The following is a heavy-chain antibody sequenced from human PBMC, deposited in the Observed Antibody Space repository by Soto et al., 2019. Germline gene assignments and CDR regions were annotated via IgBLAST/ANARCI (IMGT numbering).Heavy chain of an antibody. V-gene: IGHV4-31*03. CDR3: AGLMRCTNGVCYSDYYYGMDV. Sequence: SETLSLTCTVSGGSISSGGYYWSWIRQHPGKGLEWIGYIYYSGSTYYNPSLKSRVTISVDTSKNQFSLKLSSVTAADTAAYYCAGLMRCTNGVCYSDYYYGMDVWGQGTTVTVSS. CDR2: IYYSGST. J-gene: IGHJ6*02. D-gene: IGHD2-8*01. CDR1: GGSISSGGYY.